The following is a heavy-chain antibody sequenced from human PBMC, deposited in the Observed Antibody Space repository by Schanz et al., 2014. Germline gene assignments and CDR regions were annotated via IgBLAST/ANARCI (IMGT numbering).Heavy chain of an antibody. D-gene: IGHD5-18*01. CDR2: INTGSNYI. CDR1: GFSFSDYY. J-gene: IGHJ4*02. CDR3: AKDAENTAMITDYFDY. V-gene: IGHV3-11*05. Sequence: VQLLESGGGLVQPGGSLRLSCEASGFSFSDYYMSWIRQAPGKGLEWISFINTGSNYINYADSVKGRFTISRDNSKTTVYLQMNSLRAEDTAVYYCAKDAENTAMITDYFDYWGQGTLVTVSS.